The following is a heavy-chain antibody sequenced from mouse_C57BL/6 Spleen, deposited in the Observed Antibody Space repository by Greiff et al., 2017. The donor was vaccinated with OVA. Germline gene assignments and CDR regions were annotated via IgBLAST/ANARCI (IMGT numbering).Heavy chain of an antibody. V-gene: IGHV1-20*01. Sequence: LVESGPELVKPGDSVKISCKASGYSFTGYFMNWVMQSHGKSLEWIGRINPYNGDTFYNQKFKGKATLTVDKSSSTAHMELRSLTSEDSAVYYCARSYYYGSSFDYWGQGTTLTVSS. CDR1: GYSFTGYF. CDR2: INPYNGDT. J-gene: IGHJ2*01. CDR3: ARSYYYGSSFDY. D-gene: IGHD1-1*01.